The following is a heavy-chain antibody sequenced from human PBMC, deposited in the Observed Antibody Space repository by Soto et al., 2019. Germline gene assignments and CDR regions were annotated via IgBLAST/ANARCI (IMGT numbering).Heavy chain of an antibody. CDR2: IWDDGRRK. J-gene: IGHJ4*02. Sequence: QAQLVESGGGVVQPGRSLRLSCAASGFTFSLYGMHWVRQAPGKGLEWVAAIWDDGRRKDYADSVRDRLFISRDNSKNSPYLQLDRLSPEDTAVYYWATRQGPVNFDYWGQGTLVTVSS. CDR3: ATRQGPVNFDY. CDR1: GFTFSLYG. V-gene: IGHV3-33*01.